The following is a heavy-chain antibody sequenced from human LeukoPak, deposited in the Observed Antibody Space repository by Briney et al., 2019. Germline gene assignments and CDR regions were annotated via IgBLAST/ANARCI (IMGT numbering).Heavy chain of an antibody. Sequence: GGSLRLSCAASGFTFSSSSMHWVRQAPGKGLEWVSSISTSSSYIYYADSVKGRFTISRDNAKNSLFLQMNSLRAEDTAVYYCARVVVVGAFDIWGQGTMVTVSS. J-gene: IGHJ3*02. D-gene: IGHD3-22*01. V-gene: IGHV3-21*04. CDR3: ARVVVVGAFDI. CDR1: GFTFSSSS. CDR2: ISTSSSYI.